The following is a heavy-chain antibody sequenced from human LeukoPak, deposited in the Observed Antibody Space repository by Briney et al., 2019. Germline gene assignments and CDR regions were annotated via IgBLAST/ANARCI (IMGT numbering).Heavy chain of an antibody. Sequence: PGGSLRLSCAASGFTVSSYYMSWVRQAPGKGLEWVSVIYSDGRTFYADSVKGRFTISRDNSKNTLYLQMNSLRAEDTAVYYCARTLVDTIKDYFDYWGQGTLVTVFS. V-gene: IGHV3-66*01. J-gene: IGHJ4*02. CDR3: ARTLVDTIKDYFDY. CDR1: GFTVSSYY. CDR2: IYSDGRT. D-gene: IGHD5-24*01.